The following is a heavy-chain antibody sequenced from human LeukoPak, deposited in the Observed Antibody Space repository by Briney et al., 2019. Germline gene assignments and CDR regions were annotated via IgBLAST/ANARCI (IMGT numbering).Heavy chain of an antibody. V-gene: IGHV3-53*01. D-gene: IGHD6-13*01. J-gene: IGHJ4*02. CDR3: TRGSGWYVHFDY. CDR2: IYSSGNT. Sequence: GGSLRLSCAASGFVVTDNHMTWVRQAPGKGLEWVSVIYSSGNTYYADSVKGRFTISRDKSKNTLYPQMNSLRAEDTAVYYCTRGSGWYVHFDYWGQGILVTVSS. CDR1: GFVVTDNH.